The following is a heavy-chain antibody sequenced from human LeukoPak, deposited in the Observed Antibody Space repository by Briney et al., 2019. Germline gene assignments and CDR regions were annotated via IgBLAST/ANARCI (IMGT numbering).Heavy chain of an antibody. V-gene: IGHV3-64D*06. CDR3: VKGPTSYYGSGSYNDF. Sequence: GGSLRLSCSASGFTFRTYAMYWVRQPPGKGLEYVSAISSNGGSTNYADSVKGRLTISRDNPKNTPYLQMNRLRDEDTAVYYCVKGPTSYYGSGSYNDFWGQGTLVTVSS. D-gene: IGHD3-10*01. CDR2: ISSNGGST. J-gene: IGHJ4*02. CDR1: GFTFRTYA.